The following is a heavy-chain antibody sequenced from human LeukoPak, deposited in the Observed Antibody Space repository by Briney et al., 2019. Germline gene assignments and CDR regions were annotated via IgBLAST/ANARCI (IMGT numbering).Heavy chain of an antibody. D-gene: IGHD3-16*01. J-gene: IGHJ4*02. CDR1: GGSFSGNY. Sequence: PSGTLSLTCAVYGGSFSGNYWSWIRQPPGKGLEWIGEIHPSGSTNYNPSLKRRVSISVDTSKNQFSLKLASVTAADTAVYYCARGDDSRKSGYWGQGTLVTVSS. CDR2: IHPSGST. V-gene: IGHV4-34*01. CDR3: ARGDDSRKSGY.